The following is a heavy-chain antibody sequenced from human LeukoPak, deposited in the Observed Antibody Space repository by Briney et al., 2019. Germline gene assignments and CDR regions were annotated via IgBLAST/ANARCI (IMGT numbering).Heavy chain of an antibody. Sequence: GGSLRLSCAASGFTFSSYWMDWVRRAPGEGLVWVSHINSDGSNTTYADSVKGRFTISRDNAKNTLFLQLNSLRAEDTAVYYCAGGCESLTFWGQGTLVTVSS. CDR1: GFTFSSYW. D-gene: IGHD3-16*01. CDR3: AGGCESLTF. CDR2: INSDGSNT. J-gene: IGHJ4*02. V-gene: IGHV3-74*03.